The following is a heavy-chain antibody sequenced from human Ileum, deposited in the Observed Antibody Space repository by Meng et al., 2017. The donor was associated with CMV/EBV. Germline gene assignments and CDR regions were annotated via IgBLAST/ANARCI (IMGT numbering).Heavy chain of an antibody. D-gene: IGHD1-7*01. Sequence: GESLKISCAASGFTFSGYWMSWVRQAPGKGLEWVANIKQDGSEKYYVDSVKGRFTISRDNAKNMLYLQMNSLRAEDTAVYYCVRDDRTTYLFDYWGQGTLVTVSS. J-gene: IGHJ4*02. CDR2: IKQDGSEK. CDR1: GFTFSGYW. CDR3: VRDDRTTYLFDY. V-gene: IGHV3-7*01.